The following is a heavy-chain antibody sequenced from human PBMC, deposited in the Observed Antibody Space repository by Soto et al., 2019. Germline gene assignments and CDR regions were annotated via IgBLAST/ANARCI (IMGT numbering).Heavy chain of an antibody. CDR2: ISSSSTYI. CDR1: GFGFTFSTSA. CDR3: ARESTASKNWFDP. J-gene: IGHJ5*02. Sequence: TGGSLRLSCAASGFGFTFSTSAMSWVRQAPGKGLEWVSSISSSSTYIYYADSVRGRFTISRDNAKNSLYLQLNSLRAEDTAVYYCARESTASKNWFDPWGQGTLVTVSS. V-gene: IGHV3-21*01. D-gene: IGHD2-8*02.